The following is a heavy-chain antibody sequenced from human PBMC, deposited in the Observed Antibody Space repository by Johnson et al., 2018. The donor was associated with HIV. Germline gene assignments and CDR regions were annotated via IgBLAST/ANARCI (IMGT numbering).Heavy chain of an antibody. CDR2: ISGSGDSI. CDR3: AKDRHYTTFKAFDI. Sequence: AQLVESGGGLVQPGRSLRLSCAASGFTFSSYGMHWVRHAPGKGLEWVSGISGSGDSIGYADSVKGRFTISRDNSKNTMYLQMNSLTGEDTAVYYCAKDRHYTTFKAFDIWGQGTTVTVSS. V-gene: IGHV3-23*04. D-gene: IGHD4-11*01. J-gene: IGHJ3*02. CDR1: GFTFSSYG.